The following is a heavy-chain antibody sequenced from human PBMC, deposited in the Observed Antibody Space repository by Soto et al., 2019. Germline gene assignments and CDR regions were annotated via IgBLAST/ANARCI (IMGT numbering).Heavy chain of an antibody. CDR1: GFTFSNAW. CDR3: TTEVDTAMELDY. Sequence: GGSLRLSCASCGFTFSNAWMNWVRQAPGKGLEWVGRIKSKTGGGTTDYAAPVKGRFTISRDDSKNTLYLQMNSLKTEDTAVYYCTTEVDTAMELDYRGQGTLVTLSS. D-gene: IGHD5-18*01. V-gene: IGHV3-15*07. CDR2: IKSKTGGGTT. J-gene: IGHJ4*02.